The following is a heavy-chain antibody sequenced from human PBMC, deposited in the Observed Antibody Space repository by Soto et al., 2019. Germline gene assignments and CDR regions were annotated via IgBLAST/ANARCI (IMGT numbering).Heavy chain of an antibody. V-gene: IGHV3-43*01. CDR3: ALYFYCSGGDYYYYGMDV. J-gene: IGHJ6*02. Sequence: EVQLVESGGVVVQPGGSLRLSCAASGFTFDDYTMHWVRQAPGKGLEWVSLISWDGGSTYYADSVKGRFTISRDNSKNSLYLQMNSLRTEDTALYYCALYFYCSGGDYYYYGMDVWGQGTTVTVSS. CDR1: GFTFDDYT. CDR2: ISWDGGST. D-gene: IGHD3-10*01.